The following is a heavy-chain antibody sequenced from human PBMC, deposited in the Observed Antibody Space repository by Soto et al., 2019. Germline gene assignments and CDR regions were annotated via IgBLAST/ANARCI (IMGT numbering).Heavy chain of an antibody. D-gene: IGHD3-22*01. CDR1: GFTFSSYA. V-gene: IGHV3-30-3*01. J-gene: IGHJ4*02. CDR3: ARETYYYDGSGYYYVYYFDY. Sequence: QVQLVESGGGVVQPGRSLRLSCAASGFTFSSYAMHWVRQAPGKGLEWVAVISYDGSNKYYADSVKGRFTISRDNSKNTXYXXMNSLRAEDTAVYYCARETYYYDGSGYYYVYYFDYWGQGTLVTVSS. CDR2: ISYDGSNK.